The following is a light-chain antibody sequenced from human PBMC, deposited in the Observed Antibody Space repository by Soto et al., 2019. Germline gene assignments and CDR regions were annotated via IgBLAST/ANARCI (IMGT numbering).Light chain of an antibody. V-gene: IGLV2-11*01. CDR3: CSYTGSYV. Sequence: QSALTQPRSVSGSPGQSVTISCTGASNDFGGHHYVSWYQKHPGKAPTVMIYDVTKRPSGVPDRFSGSKSGNTASLTISGLQAEDEADYYCCSYTGSYVFGTGTK. CDR1: SNDFGGHHY. J-gene: IGLJ1*01. CDR2: DVT.